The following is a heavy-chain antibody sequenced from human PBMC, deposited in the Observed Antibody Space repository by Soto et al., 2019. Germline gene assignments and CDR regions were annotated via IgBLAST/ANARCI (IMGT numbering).Heavy chain of an antibody. V-gene: IGHV1-2*04. D-gene: IGHD6-19*01. CDR3: ARGNGIAVADLDY. J-gene: IGHJ4*02. CDR1: GYTFTGYY. Sequence: ASVKVSCKASGYTFTGYYMHWVRQAPGQGLEWMGWINPNSGGTNYAQKFQGWVTMTRDTSISTAYMELSRLRSDDTAVYYCARGNGIAVADLDYWGQGTLVTVSS. CDR2: INPNSGGT.